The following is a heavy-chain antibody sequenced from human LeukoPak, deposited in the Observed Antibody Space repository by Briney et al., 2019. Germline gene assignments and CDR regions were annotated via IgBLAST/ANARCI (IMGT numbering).Heavy chain of an antibody. Sequence: SETLSLTCTVSGGSISSGSYYWIWIRQPAGKGLEWIGRIYTSGSTNYNPSLKSRVTISVDTSKNQFSLKLSSVTAADTAVYYCAREENNNYYYYYMDVWGKGTTVTISS. CDR3: AREENNNYYYYYMDV. CDR2: IYTSGST. D-gene: IGHD1/OR15-1a*01. J-gene: IGHJ6*03. CDR1: GGSISSGSYY. V-gene: IGHV4-61*02.